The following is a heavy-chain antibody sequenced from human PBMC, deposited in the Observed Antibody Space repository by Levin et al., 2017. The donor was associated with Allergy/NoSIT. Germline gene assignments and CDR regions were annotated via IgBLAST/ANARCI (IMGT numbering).Heavy chain of an antibody. D-gene: IGHD6-19*01. J-gene: IGHJ3*01. Sequence: SETLSLTCVVTGGSISSSNYYWDWIRQPPGKGLEWIGSISYAGTTYYNPSLMRRVTIFEDTSKNQFSLRLNSVTAADTAVFYCATHVVDSSGWRDSFDVWGQGKTVTVSS. V-gene: IGHV4-39*01. CDR1: GGSISSSNYY. CDR3: ATHVVDSSGWRDSFDV. CDR2: ISYAGTT.